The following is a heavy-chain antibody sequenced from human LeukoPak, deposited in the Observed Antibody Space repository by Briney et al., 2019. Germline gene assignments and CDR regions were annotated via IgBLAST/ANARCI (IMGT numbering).Heavy chain of an antibody. J-gene: IGHJ3*02. CDR3: ARTDYYDSSGYYDAFDI. D-gene: IGHD3-22*01. CDR2: IIPIFGTA. Sequence: SVKVSCKASGGTFISYAISWVRQAPGQGREWMGGIIPIFGTANYAQKFQGRVTITTDESTSTAYMELSSLRSEDTAVYYCARTDYYDSSGYYDAFDIWGQGTMVTVSS. CDR1: GGTFISYA. V-gene: IGHV1-69*05.